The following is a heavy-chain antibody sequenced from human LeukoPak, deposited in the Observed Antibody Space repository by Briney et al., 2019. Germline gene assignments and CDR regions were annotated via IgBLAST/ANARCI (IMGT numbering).Heavy chain of an antibody. J-gene: IGHJ4*02. CDR3: ARGRGTRWFFDY. V-gene: IGHV1-69*13. D-gene: IGHD2-2*01. CDR2: IIPVFGTT. Sequence: ASVKVSCKASGGTFSSYALSWVRQAPGQGLEWMGRIIPVFGTTTYAQKFQGRVTITADESTTTAYMELRRLTSEDTAMYYCARGRGTRWFFDYWGQGTLVTVSS. CDR1: GGTFSSYA.